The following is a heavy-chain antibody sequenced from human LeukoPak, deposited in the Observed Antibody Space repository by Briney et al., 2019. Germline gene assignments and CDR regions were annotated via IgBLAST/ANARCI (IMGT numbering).Heavy chain of an antibody. CDR1: GYTFTSYG. CDR2: ISAYNGNT. V-gene: IGHV1-18*01. J-gene: IGHJ4*02. D-gene: IGHD3-10*01. Sequence: ASVTVSCTASGYTFTSYGISWVRQAPGQGLEWMGWISAYNGNTNYAQKLQGRVTMTTDTSTSTAYMELRSLRSDDTAVYYCARLRFGEYTLALYYFDYWGQGTLVTVSS. CDR3: ARLRFGEYTLALYYFDY.